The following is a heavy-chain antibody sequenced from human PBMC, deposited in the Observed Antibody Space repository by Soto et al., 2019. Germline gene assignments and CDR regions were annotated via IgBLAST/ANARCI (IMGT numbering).Heavy chain of an antibody. J-gene: IGHJ4*02. V-gene: IGHV3-33*01. D-gene: IGHD5-12*01. CDR3: TRDGSPRNFDY. CDR1: GFTFSSYG. CDR2: IWYDGSNK. Sequence: QVQLVESGGGVVQPGRSLRLSCAASGFTFSSYGMHWVRQAPGKGLEWVAVIWYDGSNKYYADSVKGRFTISRDNSKNPLYMQMTSLRAEDTAVYYCTRDGSPRNFDYWGQGTLVTVS.